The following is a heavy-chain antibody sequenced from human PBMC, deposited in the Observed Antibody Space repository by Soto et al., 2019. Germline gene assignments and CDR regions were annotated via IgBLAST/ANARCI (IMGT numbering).Heavy chain of an antibody. CDR2: ISYSGST. D-gene: IGHD3-16*01. J-gene: IGHJ4*02. CDR1: GGSSGNYY. V-gene: IGHV4-59*01. Sequence: LSLTCTVSGGSSGNYYWSWIRQPPGKGLEWIGYISYSGSTNYNPSLKSRGTISQDTSKKQFSLKLSSVTAADTAVYYCARGPDGDYSDYWGQGTLVTVSS. CDR3: ARGPDGDYSDY.